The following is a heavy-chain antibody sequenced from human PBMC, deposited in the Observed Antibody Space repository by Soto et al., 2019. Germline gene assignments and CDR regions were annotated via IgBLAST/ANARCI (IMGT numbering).Heavy chain of an antibody. Sequence: PSETLSLTCSVSGASISSGGYYWSWIRQHPGRGLEWIGYIYYSGSTYYNPSLESRVSISVDTSKNQLSLKLSSVTAADTAVYYCARDWGYSYGASHYYYGMDVWGQGTTVTVSS. CDR1: GASISSGGYY. D-gene: IGHD5-18*01. J-gene: IGHJ6*02. CDR2: IYYSGST. CDR3: ARDWGYSYGASHYYYGMDV. V-gene: IGHV4-31*03.